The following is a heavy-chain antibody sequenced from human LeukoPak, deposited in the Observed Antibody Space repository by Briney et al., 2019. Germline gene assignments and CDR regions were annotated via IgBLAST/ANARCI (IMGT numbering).Heavy chain of an antibody. D-gene: IGHD3-22*01. Sequence: GGSLRLSCAASGFTFSSYAMSWVRQAPGKGLDWVSTINDSGGSSYHADSVKGRFTISRDNSKNTLYLQMNSLRAEDTAVYYCAKDRRYYDSYFDYWGQGTLVTVSS. CDR3: AKDRRYYDSYFDY. J-gene: IGHJ4*02. V-gene: IGHV3-23*01. CDR1: GFTFSSYA. CDR2: INDSGGSS.